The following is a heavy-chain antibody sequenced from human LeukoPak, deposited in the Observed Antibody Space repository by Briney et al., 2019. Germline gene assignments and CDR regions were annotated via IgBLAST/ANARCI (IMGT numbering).Heavy chain of an antibody. V-gene: IGHV4-34*01. J-gene: IGHJ5*02. CDR2: INHSGST. CDR3: ARGRNYYYESSGYRRRGLKNWFDT. CDR1: GFTFSIYT. D-gene: IGHD3-22*01. Sequence: PGGSLRLSCAASGFTFSIYTMNWVRQAPGKGPELIGEINHSGSTNYNPSLKSRVTIAVDTSKNQFSLKVTSVTAADTAVYYCARGRNYYYESSGYRRRGLKNWFDTWGQGTLVTVSS.